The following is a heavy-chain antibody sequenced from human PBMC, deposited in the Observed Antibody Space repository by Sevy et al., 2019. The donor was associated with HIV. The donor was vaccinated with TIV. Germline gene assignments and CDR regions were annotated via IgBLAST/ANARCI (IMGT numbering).Heavy chain of an antibody. Sequence: GGSLRLSCAASGFTFSSYGMHWVRQSPGKGLEWVAVISYDGSHKYYVDSVKGRFTISRDNSKNILYLEMNSLRAEDTAVYYCAKEAQRLEIESWGQGTLVTVSS. CDR3: AKEAQRLEIES. V-gene: IGHV3-33*05. D-gene: IGHD6-25*01. CDR2: ISYDGSHK. J-gene: IGHJ4*02. CDR1: GFTFSSYG.